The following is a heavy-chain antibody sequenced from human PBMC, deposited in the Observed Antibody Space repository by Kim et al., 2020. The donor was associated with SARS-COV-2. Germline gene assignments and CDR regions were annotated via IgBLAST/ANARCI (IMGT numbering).Heavy chain of an antibody. CDR3: ARVGYGDNYYYYGMDV. Sequence: ASVKVSCKASGYTFTGYYMHWVRQAPGQGLEWMGWINPNSGGTNYAQKFQGWVTMTRDTSISTAYMELSRLRSDDTAVYYCARVGYGDNYYYYGMDVWGQGTTVTVSS. D-gene: IGHD4-17*01. CDR1: GYTFTGYY. J-gene: IGHJ6*02. CDR2: INPNSGGT. V-gene: IGHV1-2*04.